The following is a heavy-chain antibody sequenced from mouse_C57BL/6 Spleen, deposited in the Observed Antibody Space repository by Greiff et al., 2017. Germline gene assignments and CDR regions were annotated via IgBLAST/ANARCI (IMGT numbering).Heavy chain of an antibody. Sequence: VQLQQSGAELVRPGASVTLSCKASGYTFTDYEMHWVKQTPVHGLEWIGAIDPETGGTAYNQKFKGKAILTADKSSSPDYMELRSLTSEDSAVYYCTRSAGTRTWFAYWGQGTLVTVSA. CDR1: GYTFTDYE. D-gene: IGHD4-1*01. V-gene: IGHV1-15*01. J-gene: IGHJ3*01. CDR2: IDPETGGT. CDR3: TRSAGTRTWFAY.